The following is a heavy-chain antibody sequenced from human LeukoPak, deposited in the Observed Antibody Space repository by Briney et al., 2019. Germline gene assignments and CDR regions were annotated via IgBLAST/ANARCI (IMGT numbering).Heavy chain of an antibody. CDR1: GGSISSGGYY. CDR3: ARDPAPYGGIYYFDY. CDR2: IYYSGST. J-gene: IGHJ4*02. D-gene: IGHD4-23*01. Sequence: SETLSLTCTVSGGSISSGGYYWSWIRQPPGKGLEWIGYIYYSGSTNYNPSLKSRVTISVDTSKNQFSLKLSSVTAADTAVYYCARDPAPYGGIYYFDYWGQGTLVTVSS. V-gene: IGHV4-61*08.